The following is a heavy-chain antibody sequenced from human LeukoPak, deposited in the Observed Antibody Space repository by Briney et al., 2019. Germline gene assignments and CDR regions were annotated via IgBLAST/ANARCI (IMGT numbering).Heavy chain of an antibody. CDR1: GGSVSSGSYY. J-gene: IGHJ4*02. V-gene: IGHV4-61*01. Sequence: SETLSLTYTVSGGSVSSGSYYWSWIRQPPGKGLERIGYIYYSGSTNYNPSLKSRVTISVDTSKNQFSLKLSSVTAADTAVYYCARVEDCSSTSCYTFDYWGQGTLVTVSS. D-gene: IGHD2-2*01. CDR3: ARVEDCSSTSCYTFDY. CDR2: IYYSGST.